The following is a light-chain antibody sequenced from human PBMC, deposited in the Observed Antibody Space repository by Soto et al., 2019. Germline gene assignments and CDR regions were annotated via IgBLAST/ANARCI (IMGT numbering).Light chain of an antibody. CDR1: NSDVGGYNY. J-gene: IGLJ2*01. CDR2: EVT. CDR3: SSYAGSNNVV. Sequence: QSALTQPPSASGSPGQSVTISCTGTNSDVGGYNYVSWYQQHPGKAPKLMIYEVTKRPSGVPDRFSGSKSGNTASLTVSGLQGDDEAEYDCSSYAGSNNVVFGGGTKLTVL. V-gene: IGLV2-8*01.